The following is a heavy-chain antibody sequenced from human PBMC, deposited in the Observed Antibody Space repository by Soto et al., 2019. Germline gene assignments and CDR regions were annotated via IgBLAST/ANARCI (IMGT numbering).Heavy chain of an antibody. CDR1: GYTFRSHG. J-gene: IGHJ4*02. D-gene: IGHD3-9*01. Sequence: QVQLVESGGGVVQPGTSLRLSCAGSGYTFRSHGIHWVRQAPGKGLEWVALISYNGSKTYYADSVKGRFTGSRDNSKNMVFLQMNNLRAEDTAVYYCAKPLLRFFDWLSYFDYWGQGSLVTVSS. CDR2: ISYNGSKT. CDR3: AKPLLRFFDWLSYFDY. V-gene: IGHV3-30*18.